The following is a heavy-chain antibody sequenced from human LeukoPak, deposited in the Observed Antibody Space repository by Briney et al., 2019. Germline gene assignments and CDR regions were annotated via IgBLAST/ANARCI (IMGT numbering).Heavy chain of an antibody. J-gene: IGHJ6*03. CDR1: GFTFSSYE. CDR2: IYSGGST. V-gene: IGHV3-66*01. Sequence: PGGSLRLSCAASGFTFSSYEMNWVRQAPGKGLEWVSVIYSGGSTYYADSVKGRFPSSRDNAKNSLYLQMNSLRAEDTAVYYCAKVPLNYYYYMDVWGKGTTVTVSS. CDR3: AKVPLNYYYYMDV.